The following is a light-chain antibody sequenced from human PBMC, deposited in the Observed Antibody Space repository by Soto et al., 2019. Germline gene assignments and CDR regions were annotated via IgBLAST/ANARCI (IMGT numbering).Light chain of an antibody. CDR3: CSYAGSSTSWV. J-gene: IGLJ3*02. V-gene: IGLV2-23*01. CDR1: TSDVGSYDL. CDR2: EGS. Sequence: QSVLTQPASVSGSPGQSITISCTGTTSDVGSYDLVSWYQQHPGKAPKLMIYEGSKRPSGVSSRFSGSKSGNTASLTISGLQAEDEADYYCCSYAGSSTSWVFGGGTKLTVL.